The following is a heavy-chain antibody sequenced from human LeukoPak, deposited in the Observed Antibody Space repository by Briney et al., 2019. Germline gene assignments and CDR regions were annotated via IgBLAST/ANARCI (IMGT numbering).Heavy chain of an antibody. CDR2: ISYDGSNK. V-gene: IGHV3-30*18. CDR1: GFTFSSYG. Sequence: GGSLRLSCAASGFTFSSYGMHWVRQAPGKGLEWVAVISYDGSNKYYADSVKGRFTISRDNSKNTLYLQMNSLRAEDTAVYYCAKEMVSGYDSPYYFDYWGQGTLVTVSS. CDR3: AKEMVSGYDSPYYFDY. J-gene: IGHJ4*02. D-gene: IGHD5-12*01.